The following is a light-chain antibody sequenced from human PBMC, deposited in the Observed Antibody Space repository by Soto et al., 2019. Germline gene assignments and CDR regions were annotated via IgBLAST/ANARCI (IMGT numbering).Light chain of an antibody. CDR3: QSYDSSNSMI. Sequence: NFMLTQPHSVSESPGKTVTISCTRSSGDIASNYVQWYQQRPGSAPTTVIYEDRQRPSGVPDRFSGSIDSSSNSASLTISGLKTADESDYYCQSYDSSNSMIFGGGTKVTVL. CDR2: EDR. CDR1: SGDIASNY. J-gene: IGLJ2*01. V-gene: IGLV6-57*04.